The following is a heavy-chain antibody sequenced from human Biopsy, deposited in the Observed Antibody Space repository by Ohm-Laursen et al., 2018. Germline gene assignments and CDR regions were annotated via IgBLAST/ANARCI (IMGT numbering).Heavy chain of an antibody. CDR2: IIPFSGTI. D-gene: IGHD3-16*01. CDR1: GGSFNSLD. V-gene: IGHV1-69*13. J-gene: IGHJ4*02. Sequence: ASVKASCKASGGSFNSLDLSWVRQAPGQGLEWLGGIIPFSGTINYAQAFRGRVAITADESTSTVYLDLSSLRSEDTATYYCARRRGADFDYWGQGTLVTVSS. CDR3: ARRRGADFDY.